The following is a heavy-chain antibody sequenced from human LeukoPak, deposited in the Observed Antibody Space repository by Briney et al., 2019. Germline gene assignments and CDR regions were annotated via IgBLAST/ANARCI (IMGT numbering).Heavy chain of an antibody. CDR2: MNTNTGDS. J-gene: IGHJ6*02. CDR3: ARSASYYYYYPMDV. V-gene: IGHV7-4-1*02. CDR1: GYSFGAYA. D-gene: IGHD3-3*01. Sequence: ASVKVSCKASGYSFGAYALNWVRQAPGQGPEWMGWMNTNTGDSTFAQGFTGRFVVSVDTSVRTAYLQISSLKAEDSAVYYCARSASYYYYYPMDVWAKGPRSPSP.